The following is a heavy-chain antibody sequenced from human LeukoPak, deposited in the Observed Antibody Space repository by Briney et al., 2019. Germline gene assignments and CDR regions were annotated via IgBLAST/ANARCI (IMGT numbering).Heavy chain of an antibody. Sequence: ASVKVSCKASGYTFTDYYILWLRQAPGQGLEWMGWINPNSGGTNYAQKFQGRVTMTRDTSISTAYMELSRLRSDDTAVYYCARVLRSIAAAGTRWFDPWGQGTLVTVSS. J-gene: IGHJ5*02. V-gene: IGHV1-2*02. D-gene: IGHD6-13*01. CDR1: GYTFTDYY. CDR2: INPNSGGT. CDR3: ARVLRSIAAAGTRWFDP.